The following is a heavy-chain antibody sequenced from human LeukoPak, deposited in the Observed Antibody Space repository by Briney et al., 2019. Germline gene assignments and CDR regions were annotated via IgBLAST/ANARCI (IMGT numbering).Heavy chain of an antibody. D-gene: IGHD3-9*01. CDR2: TWYDGSNK. J-gene: IGHJ4*02. Sequence: GRSLRLSCAASGFTFSSYGMHWVRQAPGKGLEWVAVTWYDGSNKYYADSVKGRFTISRDNSKNTLYLQMNSLRAEDTAVYYCARDLTGYTKAFDYWGQGTLVTVSS. CDR3: ARDLTGYTKAFDY. CDR1: GFTFSSYG. V-gene: IGHV3-33*01.